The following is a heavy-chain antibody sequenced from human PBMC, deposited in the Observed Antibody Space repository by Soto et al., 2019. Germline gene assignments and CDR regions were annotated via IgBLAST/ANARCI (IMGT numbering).Heavy chain of an antibody. V-gene: IGHV3-72*01. CDR1: GFTFSDYY. D-gene: IGHD3-22*01. CDR3: ARTYHTSDYFAYYFDS. CDR2: IRSKSTSYTT. Sequence: GGSLRLSCAASGFTFSDYYMDWVRQAPGKGLEWVGRIRSKSTSYTTEYATSVKGRFTISRDDSKNSLHLQMSSLGTEDTAVYYCARTYHTSDYFAYYFDSWGQGTLVTVSS. J-gene: IGHJ4*02.